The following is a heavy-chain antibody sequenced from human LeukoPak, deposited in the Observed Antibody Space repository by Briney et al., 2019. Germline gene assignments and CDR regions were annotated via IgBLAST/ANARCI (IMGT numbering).Heavy chain of an antibody. CDR3: ARDIVVVVAATQISGAFDI. V-gene: IGHV1-18*01. CDR2: IGAYNGNT. Sequence: GASVKVSCKASGYTFTSYGISWVRQAPGQGLEWMGWIGAYNGNTNYAQKLQGRVTMTTDTSTSTAYMELRSLRSDDTAVHYCARDIVVVVAATQISGAFDIWGQGTMVTVSS. J-gene: IGHJ3*02. D-gene: IGHD2-15*01. CDR1: GYTFTSYG.